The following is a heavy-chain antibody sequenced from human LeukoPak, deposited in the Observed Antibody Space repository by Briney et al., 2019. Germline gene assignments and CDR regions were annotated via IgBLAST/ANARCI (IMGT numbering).Heavy chain of an antibody. CDR2: ILYYGSNT. J-gene: IGHJ4*02. D-gene: IGHD1-20*01. Sequence: PGRSLRPSCAAAGFTLSGYGMDWVSQAPGEGMEWVAFILYYGSNTYHADSVKGRFTVSRNNSEHTLYLQMNSLRVEYAAVHHCAIQCVRNCGGDHWGQGTLVIVSS. V-gene: IGHV3-30*02. CDR1: GFTLSGYG. CDR3: AIQCVRNCGGDH.